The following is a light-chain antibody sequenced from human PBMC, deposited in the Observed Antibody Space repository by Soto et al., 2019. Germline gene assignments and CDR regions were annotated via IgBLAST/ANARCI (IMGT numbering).Light chain of an antibody. CDR2: KAS. Sequence: DIQMTQSPSTLSASVGDRVTITCRASHSISSWLAWYQQKPGKAPNLLIYKASSLESGVPSRFSGSGYGTEFTLAISSLQPDDFATDCCQQYNSYPLTFGGGTKVEIK. V-gene: IGKV1-5*03. CDR3: QQYNSYPLT. CDR1: HSISSW. J-gene: IGKJ4*01.